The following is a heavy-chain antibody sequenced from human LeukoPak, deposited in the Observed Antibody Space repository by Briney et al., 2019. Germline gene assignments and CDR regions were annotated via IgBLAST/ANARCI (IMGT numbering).Heavy chain of an antibody. V-gene: IGHV3-33*01. CDR2: IWSDGSNK. Sequence: GGSLRLSCAASGFTFSSYGMHWVRQTPGKGLEWVAIIWSDGSNKYYADSVKGRFTISRDNSKNTLYLQMNSLRAEDTAVYYCARAGRIAEAISYAFDLWGQGTTVTVSS. J-gene: IGHJ3*01. D-gene: IGHD1-26*01. CDR3: ARAGRIAEAISYAFDL. CDR1: GFTFSSYG.